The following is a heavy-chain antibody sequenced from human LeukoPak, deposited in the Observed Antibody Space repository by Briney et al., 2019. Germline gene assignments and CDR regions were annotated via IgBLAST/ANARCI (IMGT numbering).Heavy chain of an antibody. V-gene: IGHV3-64D*06. J-gene: IGHJ4*02. CDR3: VKDNEAGGSPFDR. Sequence: GVSLRFYCSGSGFILRSHARHWVRQAPGKGLEYVSRISDNGGSTYYADSVKGRFTISRDNSKNTLYLQMSRLRAVDTAVYYCVKDNEAGGSPFDRWGQGTLVTVSS. CDR1: GFILRSHA. D-gene: IGHD1-1*01. CDR2: ISDNGGST.